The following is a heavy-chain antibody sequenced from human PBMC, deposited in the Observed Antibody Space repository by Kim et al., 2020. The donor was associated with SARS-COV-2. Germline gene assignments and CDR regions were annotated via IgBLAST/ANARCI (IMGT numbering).Heavy chain of an antibody. J-gene: IGHJ6*02. CDR3: ARDAMLWDGIAAAGTGSHLYYYYGMDV. Sequence: GGSLRLSCAASGFTFSSYGMHWVRQAPGKGLEWVAVIWYDGSNKYYADSVKGRFTISRDNSKNTLYLQMNSLRAEDTAVYYCARDAMLWDGIAAAGTGSHLYYYYGMDVWGQGTTVTVSS. CDR1: GFTFSSYG. CDR2: IWYDGSNK. V-gene: IGHV3-33*01. D-gene: IGHD6-13*01.